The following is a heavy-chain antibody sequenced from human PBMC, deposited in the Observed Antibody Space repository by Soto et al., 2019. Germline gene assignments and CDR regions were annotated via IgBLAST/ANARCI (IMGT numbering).Heavy chain of an antibody. CDR2: INPSGGST. CDR1: GYTFTSYY. V-gene: IGHV1-46*03. CDR3: AIVELVVVVAATGGGAFDI. Sequence: ASVKVSCKASGYTFTSYYMHWVRQAPGQGLECMGIINPSGGSTSYAQKFQGRVTMTRDTSTSTVYMELSSLRSEDTAVYYCAIVELVVVVAATGGGAFDIWGQGTMVTVSS. D-gene: IGHD2-15*01. J-gene: IGHJ3*02.